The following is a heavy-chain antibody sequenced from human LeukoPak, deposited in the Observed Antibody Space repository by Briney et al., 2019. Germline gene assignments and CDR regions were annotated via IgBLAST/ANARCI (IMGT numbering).Heavy chain of an antibody. CDR1: GGSFSGYY. J-gene: IGHJ6*03. V-gene: IGHV4-34*01. CDR3: ARAHGFYYYYYMDV. Sequence: PSETLSPTCAVYGGSFSGYYWSWIRQPPGKGLEWIGEINHSESTNYNPSLKSRVTISVDTSKNQFSLKLSSVTAADTAVYYCARAHGFYYYYYMDVWGKGTTVTVSS. CDR2: INHSEST.